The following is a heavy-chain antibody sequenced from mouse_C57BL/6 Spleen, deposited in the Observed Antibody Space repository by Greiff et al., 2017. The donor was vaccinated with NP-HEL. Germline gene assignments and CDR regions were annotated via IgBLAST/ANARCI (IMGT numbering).Heavy chain of an antibody. CDR3: ARRSIYYGNYVPYFDY. V-gene: IGHV1-42*01. Sequence: EVQLQQSGPELVKPGASVKISCKASGYSFTGYYMNWVKQSPEKSLEWIGEINPSTGGTTYNQKFKAKATLTVDKSSSTAYMQLKSLTSEDSAVYYCARRSIYYGNYVPYFDYWGQGTTLTVSS. D-gene: IGHD2-1*01. J-gene: IGHJ2*01. CDR2: INPSTGGT. CDR1: GYSFTGYY.